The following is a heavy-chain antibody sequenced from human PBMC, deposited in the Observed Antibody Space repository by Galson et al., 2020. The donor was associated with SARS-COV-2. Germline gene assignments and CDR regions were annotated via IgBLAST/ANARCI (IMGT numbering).Heavy chain of an antibody. CDR1: GFTVHDHA. V-gene: IGHV3-43D*04. CDR3: AKDESGSYTD. Sequence: GESLKISCAASGFTVHDHAIHWVRQPPGKGLEWVSLVTWDGGTTFYADSVKGRFTISRDTSKNSVYLQMNSLKVEDTAFYYCAKDESGSYTDWGQGTLVTVSS. J-gene: IGHJ4*02. D-gene: IGHD1-26*01. CDR2: VTWDGGTT.